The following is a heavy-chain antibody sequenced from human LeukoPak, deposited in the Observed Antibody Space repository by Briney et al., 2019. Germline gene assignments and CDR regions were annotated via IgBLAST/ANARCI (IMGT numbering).Heavy chain of an antibody. D-gene: IGHD6-19*01. CDR3: ARGGNRSGWSPYNWFDP. J-gene: IGHJ5*02. V-gene: IGHV4-4*07. CDR1: GGSISSYY. CDR2: IYTSGST. Sequence: PSETLSLTCTVSGGSISSYYWSWLRQPAGKGLEWIGRIYTSGSTNYNPSLKSRVTMSVDTSKNQFSLKLSSVTAADTAVYYCARGGNRSGWSPYNWFDPWGQGTLVTVPS.